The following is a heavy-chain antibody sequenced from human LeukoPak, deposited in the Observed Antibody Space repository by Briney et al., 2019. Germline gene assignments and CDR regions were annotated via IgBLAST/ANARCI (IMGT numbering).Heavy chain of an antibody. J-gene: IGHJ6*03. CDR1: GGTFSSYA. Sequence: SVKVSCKASGGTFSSYAISWVRQAPGQGLEWMGGIIPIFGTANYAQKFQGRVTITTDESTSTAYMELSSLRSEDTAVYYCARGPASGTSSYMDVWSKGTTVTVS. CDR3: ARGPASGTSSYMDV. V-gene: IGHV1-69*05. D-gene: IGHD6-13*01. CDR2: IIPIFGTA.